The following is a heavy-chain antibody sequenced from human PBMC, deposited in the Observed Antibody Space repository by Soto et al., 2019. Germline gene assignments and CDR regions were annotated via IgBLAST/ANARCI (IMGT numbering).Heavy chain of an antibody. CDR3: ASRRKKTLHY. CDR2: IYGSGST. CDR1: GGSISSGSYY. J-gene: IGHJ4*02. Sequence: PSETLSLTCTVSGGSISSGSYYWVCIRQPPGKGLQWIGSIYGSGSTYYNPSLKSRVTISVDTSKNQFSLNLSSVTDADMSVYYSASRRKKTLHYWGQGTLVTVSS. V-gene: IGHV4-39*01.